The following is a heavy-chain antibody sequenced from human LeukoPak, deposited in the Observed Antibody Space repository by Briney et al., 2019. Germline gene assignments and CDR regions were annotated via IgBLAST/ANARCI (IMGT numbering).Heavy chain of an antibody. V-gene: IGHV3-49*04. CDR3: TRSAGYSSGWYHDY. J-gene: IGHJ4*02. CDR2: IRSKPYGGTT. CDR1: GFIFGDYA. Sequence: GGSLRLSCTASGFIFGDYAMSWVRQAPGKGLEWVGFIRSKPYGGTTEYAASVKGRFSISRDDSKSIAYLQMNSLKTEDTAAYSCTRSAGYSSGWYHDYWGQGTLVTVSS. D-gene: IGHD6-19*01.